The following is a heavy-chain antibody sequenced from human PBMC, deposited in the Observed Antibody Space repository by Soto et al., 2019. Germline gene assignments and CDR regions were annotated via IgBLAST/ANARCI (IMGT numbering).Heavy chain of an antibody. CDR1: GFTFSDYY. V-gene: IGHV3-11*01. D-gene: IGHD4-4*01. CDR3: ARVGTVTTILEKDYYYYYYMDV. J-gene: IGHJ6*03. CDR2: ISSSGSTI. Sequence: GGSLRLSCAASGFTFSDYYMSWIRQAPGKGLEWVSYISSSGSTIYYADSVKGRFTISRDNAKNSLYLQMNSLRAEDTAVYYCARVGTVTTILEKDYYYYYYMDVWGKGTTVTVSS.